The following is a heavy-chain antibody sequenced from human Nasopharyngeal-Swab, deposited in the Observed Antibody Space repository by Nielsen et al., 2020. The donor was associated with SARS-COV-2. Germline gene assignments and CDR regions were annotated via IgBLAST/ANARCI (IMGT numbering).Heavy chain of an antibody. CDR2: INHSGST. CDR3: ARALWKKSYYYYMDV. CDR1: GGSFSGYY. J-gene: IGHJ6*03. D-gene: IGHD2/OR15-2a*01. Sequence: GSLRLSCAVHGGSFSGYYWSWIRQPPGKGLEWIGEINHSGSTNYNPSLKSRVTISIDTSKNQFSLKLSSVTAADTAVYYCARALWKKSYYYYMDVWGKGTTVTVSS. V-gene: IGHV4-34*01.